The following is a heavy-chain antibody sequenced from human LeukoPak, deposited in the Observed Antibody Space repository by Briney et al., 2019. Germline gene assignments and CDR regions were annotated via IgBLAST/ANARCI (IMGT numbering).Heavy chain of an antibody. Sequence: SETLSLTCTVSGGSISSYYWSWIRQPPGKGLEWIGYIYYSGSTNYNPSLKSRLTISVDTSKNQFSLKLSSVTAADTAVYYCARAAGSRYYYYYYMDVWGKGTTVTISS. CDR2: IYYSGST. J-gene: IGHJ6*03. CDR1: GGSISSYY. D-gene: IGHD3-10*01. CDR3: ARAAGSRYYYYYYMDV. V-gene: IGHV4-59*01.